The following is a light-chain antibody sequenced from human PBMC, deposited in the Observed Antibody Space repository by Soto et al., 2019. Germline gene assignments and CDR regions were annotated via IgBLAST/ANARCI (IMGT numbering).Light chain of an antibody. CDR1: QAITNN. Sequence: DIHLTQSPSSLSASVGDRVTITCRASQAITNNLAWYQQKPGNPPRLLIYEESTLHSGVPSRFSGRKVGTQFILTIDSLQSEDFVTYYCQQVKSYPRTVGGGTKVEIK. J-gene: IGKJ4*01. CDR2: EES. V-gene: IGKV1-9*01. CDR3: QQVKSYPRT.